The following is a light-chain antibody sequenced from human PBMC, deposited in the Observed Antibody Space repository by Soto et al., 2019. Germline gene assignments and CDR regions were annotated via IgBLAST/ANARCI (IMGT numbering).Light chain of an antibody. CDR1: SSDVGGYNY. Sequence: QSALTQPRSVSGSRGQSVTISCTGTSSDVGGYNYVSWYQQHPGTVPKLMIYDVSNRPSGVPDRFSGSKSGNTASLTISGLQAEDEADYYCCSYAGGHTSLLFGGGTKLTVL. CDR2: DVS. J-gene: IGLJ2*01. V-gene: IGLV2-11*01. CDR3: CSYAGGHTSLL.